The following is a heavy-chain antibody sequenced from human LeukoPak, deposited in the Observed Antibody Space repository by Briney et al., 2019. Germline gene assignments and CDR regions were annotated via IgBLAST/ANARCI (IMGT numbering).Heavy chain of an antibody. D-gene: IGHD3-22*01. CDR2: IYYSGST. Sequence: SETLSLTCTVSGGSISSSSYYWGWIRQPPGKGLEWIGSIYYSGSTYYNPSLKSRVTISVDTSKNQFSLKLSSVTAADTAVYYCARGRWLLGWRTFDYWGQGTLVTVSS. V-gene: IGHV4-39*07. CDR1: GGSISSSSYY. J-gene: IGHJ4*02. CDR3: ARGRWLLGWRTFDY.